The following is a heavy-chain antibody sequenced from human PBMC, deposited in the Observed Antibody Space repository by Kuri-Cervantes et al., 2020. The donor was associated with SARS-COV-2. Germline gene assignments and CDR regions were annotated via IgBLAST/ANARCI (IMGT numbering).Heavy chain of an antibody. CDR2: IWYDGSNK. Sequence: GESLKISCAASGFTFSSYGMHWVRQAPGKGLEWVAVIWYDGSNKYCADSVKGRFTISRDNSKNTLYLQMNSLSAEDTAVYYCAKPHYSKAYYYYGMDVWGQGTTVTVSS. D-gene: IGHD4-11*01. J-gene: IGHJ6*02. CDR3: AKPHYSKAYYYYGMDV. CDR1: GFTFSSYG. V-gene: IGHV3-33*06.